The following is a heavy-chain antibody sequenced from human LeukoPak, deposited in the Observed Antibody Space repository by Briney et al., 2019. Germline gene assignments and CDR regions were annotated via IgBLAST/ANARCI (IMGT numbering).Heavy chain of an antibody. CDR1: GGSISSYY. V-gene: IGHV4-59*01. CDR2: IYYSGAT. D-gene: IGHD6-13*01. J-gene: IGHJ4*02. CDR3: ASSLAAAGPYHFDS. Sequence: SEALSLTCTVSGGSISSYYWSWIRQPPGKGLEWIGYIYYSGATNYNPSLNSRVTISVDTSKNQFSLKLTSVTAADTAVYYCASSLAAAGPYHFDSWGQGTLVTVSS.